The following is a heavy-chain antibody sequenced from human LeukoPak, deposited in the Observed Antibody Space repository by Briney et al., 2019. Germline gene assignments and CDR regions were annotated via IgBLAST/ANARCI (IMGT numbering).Heavy chain of an antibody. D-gene: IGHD3-22*01. Sequence: SVRVSCKASGGTFSSYAISWVRQAPGQGLEWMGGIIPIFGTADYAQKFQGRVTITADESTSTAYMELSSLRSEDTAVYYCARDHYYDRIRSRAFDIWGQGTMVTVSS. J-gene: IGHJ3*02. CDR1: GGTFSSYA. CDR3: ARDHYYDRIRSRAFDI. CDR2: IIPIFGTA. V-gene: IGHV1-69*13.